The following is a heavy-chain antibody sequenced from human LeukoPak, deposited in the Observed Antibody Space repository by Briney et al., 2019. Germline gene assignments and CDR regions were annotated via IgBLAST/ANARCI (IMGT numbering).Heavy chain of an antibody. CDR2: ISYDGSNK. D-gene: IGHD3-22*01. J-gene: IGHJ3*02. CDR1: GFTFSSYG. V-gene: IGHV3-30*03. CDR3: ARQRWYYYDSSGHGGGAFDI. Sequence: PGRSLRLSCAASGFTFSSYGMHWVRQAPGKGLEWVAVISYDGSNKYYADSVKGRFTISRDNSKNTLYLQMNSLRAEDTAVYYCARQRWYYYDSSGHGGGAFDIWGQGTMVTVSS.